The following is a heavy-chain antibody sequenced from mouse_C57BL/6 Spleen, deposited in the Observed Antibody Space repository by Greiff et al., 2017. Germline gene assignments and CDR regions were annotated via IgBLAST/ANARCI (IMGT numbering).Heavy chain of an antibody. Sequence: QVQLQQSGAELMKPGASVKLSCKATGYTFTGYWIEWVKQRPGHGLEWIGEILPGSGSTNYNEKFKGKATFTADTSSNTAYMQISSLTTEDAAFYYCARTGGDYDDDGRGAMDYWGQGTSVTVSS. CDR1: GYTFTGYW. V-gene: IGHV1-9*01. J-gene: IGHJ4*01. CDR2: ILPGSGST. CDR3: ARTGGDYDDDGRGAMDY. D-gene: IGHD2-4*01.